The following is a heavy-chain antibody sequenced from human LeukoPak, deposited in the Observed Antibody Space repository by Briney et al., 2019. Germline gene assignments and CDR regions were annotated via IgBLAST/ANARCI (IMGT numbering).Heavy chain of an antibody. Sequence: ASVKVSCKASGYTFTIYAMHWVRQAPGQGLEWMGWISAYNGNTNYAQKLQGRVTMTTDTSTSTAYMELRSLRSDDTAVYYCALNEWELQASWGQGTLVTVSS. D-gene: IGHD1-26*01. CDR3: ALNEWELQAS. CDR2: ISAYNGNT. CDR1: GYTFTIYA. J-gene: IGHJ4*02. V-gene: IGHV1-18*01.